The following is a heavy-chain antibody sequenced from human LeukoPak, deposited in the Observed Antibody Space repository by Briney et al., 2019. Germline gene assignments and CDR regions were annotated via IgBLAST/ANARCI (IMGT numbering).Heavy chain of an antibody. CDR3: ARSDFVVVPAASHYYGMDV. CDR1: GGSISSSSYY. Sequence: SETLSLTCTVSGGSISSSSYYWGWIRQPPGKGLEWIGSIYYSGSTYYNPSLKSRVTISVDTSKNQFSLKLSSVTAADTAVYYCARSDFVVVPAASHYYGMDVWGQGTTVTVSS. V-gene: IGHV4-39*07. J-gene: IGHJ6*02. D-gene: IGHD2-2*01. CDR2: IYYSGST.